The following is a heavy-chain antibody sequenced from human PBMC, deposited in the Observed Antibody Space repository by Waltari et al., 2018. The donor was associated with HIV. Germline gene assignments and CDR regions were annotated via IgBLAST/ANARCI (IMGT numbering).Heavy chain of an antibody. J-gene: IGHJ4*02. Sequence: QVQLQESGLGLVKPSETLSLSCNVSDDSITKYYWSWIRQAPGKGLEWIGHIYNGDTTDYNPSLKSRLTISRDNSKSTLYLQMNSLRAEDTAVYYCANLDSGQAGGWGQGTLVTVSS. V-gene: IGHV4-59*01. CDR2: IYNGDTT. CDR3: ANLDSGQAGG. D-gene: IGHD3-16*01. CDR1: DDSITKYY.